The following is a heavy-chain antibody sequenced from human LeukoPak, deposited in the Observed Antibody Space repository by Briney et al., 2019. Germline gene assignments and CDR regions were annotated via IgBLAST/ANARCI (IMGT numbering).Heavy chain of an antibody. CDR2: ISAYNGNT. CDR1: GYTFTSYG. D-gene: IGHD3-3*01. Sequence: ASVTVSCKASGYTFTSYGISWVRQAPGQGLEWMGWISAYNGNTNYAQKLQGRVTMTTDTSTSTAYMELRSLRSDDTAVYYCARDSSGYDFWSGYPTYYFDYWGQGTLVTVSS. V-gene: IGHV1-18*01. J-gene: IGHJ4*02. CDR3: ARDSSGYDFWSGYPTYYFDY.